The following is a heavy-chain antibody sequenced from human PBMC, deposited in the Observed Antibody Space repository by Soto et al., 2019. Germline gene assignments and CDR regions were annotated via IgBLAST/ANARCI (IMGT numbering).Heavy chain of an antibody. D-gene: IGHD6-19*01. CDR2: ISYDGSNK. J-gene: IGHJ4*02. CDR3: ARGKQWLVPKHFDY. V-gene: IGHV3-30-3*01. CDR1: GFTFSSYA. Sequence: GGSLRLSCAASGFTFSSYAMHWVRQAPGKGLEWVAVISYDGSNKYNADSVKGRFTISRDNSKNTLYLQMNSLRAEDTAVYYCARGKQWLVPKHFDYWGQGTLVTVSS.